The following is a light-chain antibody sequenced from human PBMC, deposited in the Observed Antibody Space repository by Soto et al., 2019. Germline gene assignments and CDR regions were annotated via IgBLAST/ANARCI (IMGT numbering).Light chain of an antibody. CDR1: NTDVGGYNY. CDR2: EVR. CDR3: TSYTPTGALV. Sequence: QSVLTQPASVSGSPGQSITVSCTGTNTDVGGYNYVSWYQHRPGNAPSLMIYEVRNRLSGVSNRFSGSKSGNTASLTISGLQSEDEADYYCTSYTPTGALVFGSGTKLTVL. J-gene: IGLJ3*02. V-gene: IGLV2-14*01.